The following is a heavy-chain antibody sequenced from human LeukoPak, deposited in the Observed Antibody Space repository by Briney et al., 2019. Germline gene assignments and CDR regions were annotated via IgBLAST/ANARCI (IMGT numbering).Heavy chain of an antibody. CDR2: ISHSGGST. CDR1: GFTFSSYA. D-gene: IGHD3-10*01. J-gene: IGHJ4*02. Sequence: GGSLRLSCAASGFTFSSYAMSWVRQAPGKGLEWVSGISHSGGSTYNADSVKGRFTISRDNSKNTLYLQMNSLRAEDTAVYYCAKDLQDYYASGSYYNVLGGAFDYWGQGTLVT. CDR3: AKDLQDYYASGSYYNVLGGAFDY. V-gene: IGHV3-23*01.